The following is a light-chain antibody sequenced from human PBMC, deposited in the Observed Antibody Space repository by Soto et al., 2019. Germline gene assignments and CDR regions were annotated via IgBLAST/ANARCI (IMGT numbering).Light chain of an antibody. CDR2: GDS. CDR3: QSYETGMTAYV. J-gene: IGLJ2*01. Sequence: QSVLTQPPSVSGAPGQTVTISCTGTTSDIDGYYDVSWYQYHPGTAPKLLIYGDSNRPSGVPDRFSGSKSGTTASLTITGLQAEDEADYYCQSYETGMTAYVFGTGTKLTVL. V-gene: IGLV1-40*01. CDR1: TSDIDGYYD.